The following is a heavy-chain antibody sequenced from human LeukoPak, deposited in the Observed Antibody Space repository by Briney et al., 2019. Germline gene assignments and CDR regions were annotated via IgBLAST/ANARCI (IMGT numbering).Heavy chain of an antibody. CDR1: GGSISSYY. CDR3: AREGIAVADTYYYYYMDV. CDR2: IYYSGST. V-gene: IGHV4-59*12. Sequence: SETLSLTCTVSGGSISSYYWSWIRQPPGKGLEGIGYIYYSGSTNYNPSLKSRVTISVDTTENQFSLRLRSVTAADTAVYYCAREGIAVADTYYYYYMDVWGKGTWVTVSS. J-gene: IGHJ6*03. D-gene: IGHD6-19*01.